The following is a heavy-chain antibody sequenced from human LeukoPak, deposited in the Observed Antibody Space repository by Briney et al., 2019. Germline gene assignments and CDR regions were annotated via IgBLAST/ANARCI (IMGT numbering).Heavy chain of an antibody. CDR1: GGSISNYY. Sequence: SETLSLTCTVSGGSISNYYWGWLRQPPGKGLEWIGYIYYSGTTNYNPSLKSRVTISVDTSKNQFSLKLNSVTAADTAVYYCARGVYIAAAQYGYWGQGTLVTVSS. D-gene: IGHD6-13*01. V-gene: IGHV4-59*01. CDR3: ARGVYIAAAQYGY. CDR2: IYYSGTT. J-gene: IGHJ4*02.